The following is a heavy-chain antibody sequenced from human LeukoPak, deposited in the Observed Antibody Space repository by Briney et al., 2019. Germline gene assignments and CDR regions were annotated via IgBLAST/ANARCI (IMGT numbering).Heavy chain of an antibody. CDR3: AGVVGAFGAFDI. D-gene: IGHD1-26*01. Sequence: PSETLSLTCTVSGGSISSGDYYWSWVRQPPGTGLEWIGYIYYSGSTYYNPSLKSRVTISVDTSKNQFSLKLSSVTAADTAVYYCAGVVGAFGAFDIWGQGTMVTVSS. CDR2: IYYSGST. V-gene: IGHV4-30-4*08. CDR1: GGSISSGDYY. J-gene: IGHJ3*02.